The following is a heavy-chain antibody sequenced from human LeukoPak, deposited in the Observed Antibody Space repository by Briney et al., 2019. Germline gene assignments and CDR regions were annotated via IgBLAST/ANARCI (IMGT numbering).Heavy chain of an antibody. CDR3: ARQNYDILTGYAYSFDY. D-gene: IGHD3-9*01. V-gene: IGHV1-69*13. J-gene: IGHJ4*02. CDR2: IIPIFGTA. CDR1: GYTFTSYG. Sequence: SVKVSCKASGYTFTSYGISWVRQAPGQGLEWMGGIIPIFGTANYAQKFQGRVTITADESTSTAYMELSSLRSEDTAVYYCARQNYDILTGYAYSFDYWGQGTLVTVSS.